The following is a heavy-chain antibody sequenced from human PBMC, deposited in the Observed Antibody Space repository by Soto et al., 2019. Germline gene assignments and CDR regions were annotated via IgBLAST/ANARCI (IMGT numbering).Heavy chain of an antibody. CDR3: AKREGNTYGLFH. J-gene: IGHJ4*02. V-gene: IGHV3-74*01. CDR1: GFSFSSYW. CDR2: IKTDGSST. D-gene: IGHD5-18*01. Sequence: EVQLVESGGGLFQPGGSLRLSCAASGFSFSSYWIHWVRQAPGKGLVWVSRIKTDGSSTDYADSVKGRFTISRDNAKNTLYLQMNSLSAEDTAVYYCAKREGNTYGLFHWGQGTLVTVSS.